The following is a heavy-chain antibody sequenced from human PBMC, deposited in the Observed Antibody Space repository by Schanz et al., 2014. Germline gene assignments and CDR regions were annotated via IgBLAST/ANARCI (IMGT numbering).Heavy chain of an antibody. J-gene: IGHJ4*02. CDR3: AKAGSGWSTAGYYY. D-gene: IGHD6-19*01. CDR2: LTGSGTTT. Sequence: DVQLVESGGGLVQPGGSLRLSCAASGFIVSDNYMHWVRQAPGKGLEWVSALTGSGTTTYYADSVKGRFTISRDNSKNTLDLQMNSLRAEDTAVYFCAKAGSGWSTAGYYYWGQGTLVAVSS. V-gene: IGHV3-23*04. CDR1: GFIVSDNY.